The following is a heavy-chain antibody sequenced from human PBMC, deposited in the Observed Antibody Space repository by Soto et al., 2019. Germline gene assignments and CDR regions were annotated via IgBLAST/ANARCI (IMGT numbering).Heavy chain of an antibody. J-gene: IGHJ6*03. V-gene: IGHV6-1*01. CDR2: TYYRSKWYN. CDR3: ARTTQKQWLVHYYYYMDV. CDR1: GDSVSSNSAA. D-gene: IGHD6-19*01. Sequence: LSQTLSLTCAISGDSVSSNSAAWNWIRQSPSRGLEWLGRTYYRSKWYNDYAVSVKSRITINPDTSKNHFSLQLNSVTPEDTAVYYCARTTQKQWLVHYYYYMDVWGKGTTVTVSS.